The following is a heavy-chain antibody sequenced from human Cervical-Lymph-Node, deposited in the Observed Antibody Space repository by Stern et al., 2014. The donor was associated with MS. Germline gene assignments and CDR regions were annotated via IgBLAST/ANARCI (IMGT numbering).Heavy chain of an antibody. J-gene: IGHJ4*02. CDR3: ARSPATPSGYDRFDY. CDR2: IFPRDSNT. CDR1: GYLFDDYW. V-gene: IGHV5-51*03. D-gene: IGHD5-12*01. Sequence: EVQLVQSGAEVKKPGESLKISCEASGYLFDDYWIGWVRQMSGRGLELVAIIFPRDSNTRYSPSVQGQVTISADKSISTAYLQRSSLKASDTAIYYWARSPATPSGYDRFDYWGQGALVTVSS.